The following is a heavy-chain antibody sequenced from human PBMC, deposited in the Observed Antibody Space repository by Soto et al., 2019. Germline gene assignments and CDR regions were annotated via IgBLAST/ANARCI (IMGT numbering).Heavy chain of an antibody. CDR1: GDSFGSYA. CDR3: ARAPFGRFDP. Sequence: QMQLVQSGPEVKKPGSSVKVSCKASGDSFGSYAVTWVRQAPGQGLEWMGAIIPVFGTTNYTQKFQGRVTITADDSTTTAYMELSSLRSDDTAVYYCARAPFGRFDPWGQGTLVTVSS. CDR2: IIPVFGTT. J-gene: IGHJ5*02. D-gene: IGHD3-10*01. V-gene: IGHV1-69*01.